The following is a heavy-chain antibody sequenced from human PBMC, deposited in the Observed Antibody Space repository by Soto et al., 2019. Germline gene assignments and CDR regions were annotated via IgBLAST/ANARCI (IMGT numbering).Heavy chain of an antibody. CDR1: GFIFSGSA. J-gene: IGHJ4*02. D-gene: IGHD4-17*01. V-gene: IGHV3-73*02. Sequence: EVQLVESGGGLVQPGGSLKLSCAASGFIFSGSAMHWVRQAPGKGLEWVGRIRSKTDSSATAYAASVKGRFTISRDDSKNTAYLQMNSLKTGDTAVYYCTMDDYGVNSAFRDYWGQGTLVTVSS. CDR3: TMDDYGVNSAFRDY. CDR2: IRSKTDSSAT.